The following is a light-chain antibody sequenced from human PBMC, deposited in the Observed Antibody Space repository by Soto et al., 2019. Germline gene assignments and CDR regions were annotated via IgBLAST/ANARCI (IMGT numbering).Light chain of an antibody. J-gene: IGLJ2*01. CDR3: CSYAGSVV. CDR1: SSDDGGYNY. V-gene: IGLV2-11*01. CDR2: DVS. Sequence: QSVLTQPRSVSGSPGQSVTISCTGTSSDDGGYNYVSWYQQHPGKAPKLMIYDVSKRPSGVPDRFSGSKSGNTASLTISGLQAEDEADYYCCSYAGSVVFGGGTKLTVL.